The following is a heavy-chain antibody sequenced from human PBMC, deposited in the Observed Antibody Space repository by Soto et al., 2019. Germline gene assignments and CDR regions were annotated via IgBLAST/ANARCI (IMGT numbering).Heavy chain of an antibody. CDR3: AADRAKDTAMVRVFAY. D-gene: IGHD5-18*01. V-gene: IGHV1-58*01. CDR1: GFTFTSSA. Sequence: QMQLVQSGPEVKKPGTSVKVSCKASGFTFTSSAVQWVRQARGQRLEWIGWIVVGSGNTNYAQKVQEIVTLDSTMSTSTAYMELSSLRSEDTAVYYGAADRAKDTAMVRVFAYWGQGNLVTFSS. CDR2: IVVGSGNT. J-gene: IGHJ4*02.